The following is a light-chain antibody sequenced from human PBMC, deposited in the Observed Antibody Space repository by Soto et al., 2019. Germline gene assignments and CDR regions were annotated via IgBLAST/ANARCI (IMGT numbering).Light chain of an antibody. CDR2: DVT. J-gene: IGLJ1*01. V-gene: IGLV2-14*01. CDR3: SSYTSSTSYA. CDR1: SSYVGGYDY. Sequence: QSVLTQPASVSGSPGQSITISYTGTSSYVGGYDYVSWYQQHPGKAPKLMIYDVTNRPSGVSNRFSGSKSGNTASLTISGLQAEDEASYYCSSYTSSTSYAFGTGTKVTVL.